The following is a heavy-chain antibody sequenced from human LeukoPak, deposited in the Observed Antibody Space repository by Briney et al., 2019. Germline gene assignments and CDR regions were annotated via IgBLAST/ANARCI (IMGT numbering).Heavy chain of an antibody. CDR2: IFSGGGT. J-gene: IGHJ4*02. CDR3: ARGVYVAYGFDY. CDR1: GFTVSSNY. Sequence: PTGGSLRLSCAASGFTVSSNYMSWVRQAPGKGLEWVSVIFSGGGTYYADSVKGRFTISRDNSKNTLYLQMNSLRAEDTAVYYCARGVYVAYGFDYWGQGALVTVSS. V-gene: IGHV3-66*01. D-gene: IGHD4-17*01.